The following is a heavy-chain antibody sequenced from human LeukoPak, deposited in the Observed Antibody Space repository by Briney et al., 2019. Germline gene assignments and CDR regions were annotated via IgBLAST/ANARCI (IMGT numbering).Heavy chain of an antibody. J-gene: IGHJ6*03. D-gene: IGHD2-2*01. Sequence: SETLSLTCTVSGGSISSYYWSWIRQPAGKGLEWIGRIYTSGSTNYNPSLKSRVTMSVDTSKNQFSLKLSSVTAADTAVYYCARGVVVVVPAATIDYYYYMDVWGKGTTVTVSS. CDR2: IYTSGST. V-gene: IGHV4-4*07. CDR3: ARGVVVVVPAATIDYYYYMDV. CDR1: GGSISSYY.